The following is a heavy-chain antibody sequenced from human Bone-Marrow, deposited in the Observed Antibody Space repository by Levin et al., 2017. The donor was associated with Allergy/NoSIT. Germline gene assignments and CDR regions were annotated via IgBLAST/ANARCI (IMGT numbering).Heavy chain of an antibody. CDR1: GFTFSSYS. D-gene: IGHD3-10*01. CDR2: ISTSSNYI. V-gene: IGHV3-21*01. J-gene: IGHJ3*02. CDR3: ARLSITEDFDI. Sequence: GGSLRLSCAASGFTFSSYSMNWVRQAPGKGLEWVSSISTSSNYIYYADSMKGRFTISRDNAKNSLYLQMNSLRAEDTAVYYRARLSITEDFDIWGQGTMVTVSS.